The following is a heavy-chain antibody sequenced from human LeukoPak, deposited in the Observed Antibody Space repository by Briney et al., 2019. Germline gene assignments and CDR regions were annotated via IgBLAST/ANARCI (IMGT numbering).Heavy chain of an antibody. Sequence: PSETLSLTCAVYGGSFSGYYRSWIRQPPGKGLEWIGEINHSGSTNYNPSLKSRVTISVDTSKNQFSLKLSSVTAADTAVYYCARIDSSTGVDYWGQRTLVTVSS. CDR1: GGSFSGYY. D-gene: IGHD6-6*01. CDR3: ARIDSSTGVDY. J-gene: IGHJ4*02. V-gene: IGHV4-34*01. CDR2: INHSGST.